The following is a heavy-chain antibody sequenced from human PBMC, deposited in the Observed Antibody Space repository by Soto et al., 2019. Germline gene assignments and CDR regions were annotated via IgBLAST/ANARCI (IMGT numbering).Heavy chain of an antibody. CDR2: ISAYNGNT. CDR1: GYTFTSYG. CDR3: ARDVRGDGYNDY. V-gene: IGHV1-18*04. J-gene: IGHJ4*02. Sequence: GCSVNVSCKASGYTFTSYGISWVRQAPGQGLEWMGWISAYNGNTNYAQKLQGRVTMTTDTSTSTAYMELRSLRSDDTAVYYCARDVRGDGYNDYWGQGTLVTVSS. D-gene: IGHD3-10*02.